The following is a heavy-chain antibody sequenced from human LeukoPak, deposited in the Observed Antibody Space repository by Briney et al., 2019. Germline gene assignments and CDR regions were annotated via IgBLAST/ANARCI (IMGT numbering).Heavy chain of an antibody. CDR1: GYTFTGYY. D-gene: IGHD1-26*01. J-gene: IGHJ3*02. V-gene: IGHV1-2*04. CDR2: INPNSGGT. Sequence: ASVKVSCKASGYTFTGYYMHWVRQAPGQGLEWMGWINPNSGGTNYAQKFQGWVTMTRDTSISTAYMELSRLGSDDTAVYYCARMYSGSYNDAFDIWGQGTMVTVSS. CDR3: ARMYSGSYNDAFDI.